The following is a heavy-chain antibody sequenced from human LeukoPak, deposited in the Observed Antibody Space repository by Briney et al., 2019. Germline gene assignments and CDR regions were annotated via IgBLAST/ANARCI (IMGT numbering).Heavy chain of an antibody. V-gene: IGHV1-18*01. CDR3: GRGAVTTGGYYYYYMDV. CDR1: GYTFTSYG. D-gene: IGHD4-17*01. CDR2: ISAYNGNT. Sequence: GASVKVSCKASGYTFTSYGISWVRQAPGQGLEWMGWISAYNGNTNYAQKLQGRVTMTTDTSTSTAYMELRSLRSDDTAVYYCGRGAVTTGGYYYYYMDVWGKGTTVTVSS. J-gene: IGHJ6*03.